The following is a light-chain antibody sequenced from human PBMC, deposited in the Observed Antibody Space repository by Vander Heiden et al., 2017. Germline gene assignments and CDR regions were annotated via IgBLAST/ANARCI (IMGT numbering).Light chain of an antibody. CDR1: QSISSY. V-gene: IGKV1-39*01. CDR3: QQSDSTPYT. J-gene: IGKJ2*01. Sequence: IQITQSPSSLSASVGDRVTITCRASQSISSYLNWYQQKPGKAPKLLIYAASSLQSGVPSRFSGSGSGTDFTLTISRLQPEDFATYYCQQSDSTPYTFGQGTKVEIK. CDR2: AAS.